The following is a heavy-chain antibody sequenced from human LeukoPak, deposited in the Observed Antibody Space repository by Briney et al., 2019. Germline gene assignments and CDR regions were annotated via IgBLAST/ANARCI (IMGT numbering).Heavy chain of an antibody. D-gene: IGHD3-3*01. J-gene: IGHJ4*02. Sequence: PGGSLRLSCAASGFTFDDYGMSWVRQAPGKGLEWVSGINWNGGSTGYADSVKGRFTISRDNAKNSPYLQMNSLRAEDTALYYCASITIFGVASLWGQGTLVTVSS. V-gene: IGHV3-20*04. CDR1: GFTFDDYG. CDR3: ASITIFGVASL. CDR2: INWNGGST.